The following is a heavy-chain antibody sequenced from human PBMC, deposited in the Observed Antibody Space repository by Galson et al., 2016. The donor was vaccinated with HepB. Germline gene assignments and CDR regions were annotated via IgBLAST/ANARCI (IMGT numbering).Heavy chain of an antibody. CDR1: GDNVSSNSAT. D-gene: IGHD5-12*01. Sequence: CAISGDNVSSNSATWNWIRQSPSRGLEWLGRTYYRSKWYNDYALSVKSRITINPDTSKNQFSLQLNSVTPEDTAVYYCARVRSGYSGYANPYYYGMDVWGQGTTVTVS. CDR3: ARVRSGYSGYANPYYYGMDV. J-gene: IGHJ6*02. V-gene: IGHV6-1*01. CDR2: TYYRSKWYN.